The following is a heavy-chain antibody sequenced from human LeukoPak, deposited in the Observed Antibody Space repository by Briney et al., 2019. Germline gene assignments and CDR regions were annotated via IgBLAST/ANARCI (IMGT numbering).Heavy chain of an antibody. CDR1: GGSISSSSYY. V-gene: IGHV4-39*01. Sequence: SETLSPTCTVSGGSISSSSYYWGWIRQPPGKGLEWIGSIYYSGSTYYNPSLKSRVTISVDTSKNQFSLKLSSVTAADTAVYYCARHVAGLFDYWGQGTLVTVSS. CDR3: ARHVAGLFDY. D-gene: IGHD2-15*01. J-gene: IGHJ4*02. CDR2: IYYSGST.